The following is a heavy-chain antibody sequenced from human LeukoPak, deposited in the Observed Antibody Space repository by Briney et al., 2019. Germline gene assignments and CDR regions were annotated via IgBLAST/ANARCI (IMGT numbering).Heavy chain of an antibody. D-gene: IGHD2-2*01. CDR2: IIPIFGTA. J-gene: IGHJ5*02. V-gene: IGHV1-69*06. CDR3: AREGNCSSTSCYGSSRVWFDP. Sequence: GASVKVSCKASGGTFSSYAISWVRQAPGQGLEWMGGIIPIFGTANYAQKFQGRVTITADNSTSTAYMELSSLRSEDTAVYYCAREGNCSSTSCYGSSRVWFDPWGQGTLVTVSS. CDR1: GGTFSSYA.